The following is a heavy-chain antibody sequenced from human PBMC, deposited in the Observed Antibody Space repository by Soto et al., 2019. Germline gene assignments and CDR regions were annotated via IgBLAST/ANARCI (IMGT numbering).Heavy chain of an antibody. CDR3: ARISLARPHYYGMDV. CDR1: GFTFSDYY. CDR2: ISSSSSYT. J-gene: IGHJ6*02. V-gene: IGHV3-11*06. D-gene: IGHD6-6*01. Sequence: GGSLRLSCAASGFTFSDYYMSWIRQAPGKGLEWVSYISSSSSYTNYADSVKGRFTISRDNAKNSLYLQMNSLRAEDTAVYYCARISLARPHYYGMDVWGQGTTVTVSS.